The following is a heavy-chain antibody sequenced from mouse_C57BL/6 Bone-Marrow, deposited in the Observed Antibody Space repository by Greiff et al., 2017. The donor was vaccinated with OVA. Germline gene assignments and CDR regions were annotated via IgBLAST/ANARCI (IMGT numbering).Heavy chain of an antibody. V-gene: IGHV1-76*01. CDR2: IYPGSGNT. J-gene: IGHJ1*03. CDR3: ARRSLYYGSSHWYFDV. D-gene: IGHD1-1*01. Sequence: QVQLQQSGAELVRPGASVKLSCKASGYTFTDYYINWVKQRPGQGLEWIARIYPGSGNTYYTEKFKGKATLTAEKSSSTAYMQLSSLTSEDSAVYFCARRSLYYGSSHWYFDVWGTGTTVTVSS. CDR1: GYTFTDYY.